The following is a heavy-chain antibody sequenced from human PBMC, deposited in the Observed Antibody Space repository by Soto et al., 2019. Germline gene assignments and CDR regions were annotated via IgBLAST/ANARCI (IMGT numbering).Heavy chain of an antibody. D-gene: IGHD2-15*01. CDR1: GFSLSTHGVG. V-gene: IGHV2-5*02. CDR3: AHAMLYCTGGSCSTWFDS. CDR2: IYWDDDK. J-gene: IGHJ5*01. Sequence: QITLKESGPPLVKPTQTLTLTCTFSGFSLSTHGVGVGWIRQPAGKALEWLALIYWDDDKRYSASLNSRLTITKDTSKNQVGLTMTNVDPVDTATYYCAHAMLYCTGGSCSTWFDSWGPGTLVTVSS.